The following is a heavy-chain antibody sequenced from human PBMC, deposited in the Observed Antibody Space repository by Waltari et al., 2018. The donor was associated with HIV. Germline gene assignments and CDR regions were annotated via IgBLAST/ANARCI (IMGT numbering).Heavy chain of an antibody. Sequence: QVQLVESGGGVVQPGRSLRLSCAASGFTFSSYGMHWVRQAPGKGLGWLAVIWYDGSNKYYADAVNGRFTISRDNSKNTLYLQMNSLRAEDTAVYYCARGAKDYGMDVWGQGTTVTVSS. J-gene: IGHJ6*02. CDR2: IWYDGSNK. CDR3: ARGAKDYGMDV. V-gene: IGHV3-33*01. CDR1: GFTFSSYG.